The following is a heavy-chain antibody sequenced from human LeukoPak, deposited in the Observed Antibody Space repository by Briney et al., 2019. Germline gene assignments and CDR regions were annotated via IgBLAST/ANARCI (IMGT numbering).Heavy chain of an antibody. CDR1: GFTFSSYA. J-gene: IGHJ4*02. Sequence: PGGSLRLSCAASGFTFSSYAMSWVRQAPGKGLEWVSAISGSGGSTDYADSVKGRFTISRDNSKNTLYLQTNSLRAEDTAVYYCAKDSAPAAMSDFDYWGQGTLVTVSS. CDR3: AKDSAPAAMSDFDY. CDR2: ISGSGGST. D-gene: IGHD2-2*01. V-gene: IGHV3-23*01.